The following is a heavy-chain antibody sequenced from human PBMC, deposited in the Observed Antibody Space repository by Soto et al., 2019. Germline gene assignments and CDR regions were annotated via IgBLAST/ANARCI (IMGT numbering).Heavy chain of an antibody. CDR1: GFTFSSYA. V-gene: IGHV3-30-3*01. CDR2: ISYDGSNK. Sequence: SGGSLRLSCAASGFTFSSYAMHWVRQAPGKGLEWVAVISYDGSNKYYADSVKGRFTISRDNSKNTLYLQMNSLRAEDTAVYYCAGTNPPWFDPWGQGTLVTVSS. J-gene: IGHJ5*02. CDR3: AGTNPPWFDP.